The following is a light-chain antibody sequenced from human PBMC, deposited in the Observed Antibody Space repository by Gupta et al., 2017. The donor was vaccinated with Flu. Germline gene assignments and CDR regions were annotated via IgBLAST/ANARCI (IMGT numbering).Light chain of an antibody. V-gene: IGLV1-47*01. CDR2: RND. CDR1: SSNIGGNF. Sequence: QSVLTQPPSASGTPGQRVTISCSGSSSNIGGNFVYWFQQVPGTPPKLLIYRNDRRPSGVSDRFSGSKSGTSASLAISGLRSEDEADYYCAVWDDSLSAWVFGGGTKLTGL. CDR3: AVWDDSLSAWV. J-gene: IGLJ3*02.